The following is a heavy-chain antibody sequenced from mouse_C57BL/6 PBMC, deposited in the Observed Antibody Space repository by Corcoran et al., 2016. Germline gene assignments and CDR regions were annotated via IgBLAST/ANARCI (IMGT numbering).Heavy chain of an antibody. CDR1: GYTFTDYY. J-gene: IGHJ2*01. Sequence: EVQLQQSGPELVKPGASVKISCKASGYTFTDYYMNWVKQSHGKSLEWIGDINPNNGGTSYNQKFKGKATLTVDKSSSTAYMELRSLTSEDSAVYYCVPYYYGSSPFDYWGQGTTLTVSS. D-gene: IGHD1-1*01. V-gene: IGHV1-26*01. CDR3: VPYYYGSSPFDY. CDR2: INPNNGGT.